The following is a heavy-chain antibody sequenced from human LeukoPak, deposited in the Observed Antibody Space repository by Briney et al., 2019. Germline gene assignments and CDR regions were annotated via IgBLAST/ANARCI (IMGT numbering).Heavy chain of an antibody. J-gene: IGHJ5*02. CDR2: IIPIFGTA. CDR1: GYTFTSYY. Sequence: SVKVSCKASGYTFTSYYMHWVRQAPGQGLEWMGGIIPIFGTANYAQKFQGRVTITADKSTSTAYMELSSLRSEDTAVYYCASDRITSSDNWFDPWGQGTLVTVSS. D-gene: IGHD3-3*01. CDR3: ASDRITSSDNWFDP. V-gene: IGHV1-69*06.